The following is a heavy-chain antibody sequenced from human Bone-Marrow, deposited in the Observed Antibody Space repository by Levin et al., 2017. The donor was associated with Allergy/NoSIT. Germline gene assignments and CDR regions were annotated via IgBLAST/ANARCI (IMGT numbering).Heavy chain of an antibody. D-gene: IGHD6-19*01. CDR2: ISYDGSNK. V-gene: IGHV3-30*18. CDR3: AKAGGVAGTWIHDY. J-gene: IGHJ4*02. Sequence: GGSLRLSCAASGFTFSSYGMHWVRQAPGKGLEWVAVISYDGSNKYYADSVKGRFTISRDNSKNTLYLQMNSLRAEDTAVYYCAKAGGVAGTWIHDYWGQGTLVTVSS. CDR1: GFTFSSYG.